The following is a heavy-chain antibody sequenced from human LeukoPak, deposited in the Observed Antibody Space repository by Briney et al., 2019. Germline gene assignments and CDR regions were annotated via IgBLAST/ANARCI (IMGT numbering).Heavy chain of an antibody. CDR2: ISSSGSTI. CDR3: AELGITMIGGV. CDR1: GFTFSTYS. V-gene: IGHV3-48*04. Sequence: GGSLRLSCAASGFTFSTYSITWVRQAPGKGLEWVSYISSSGSTIYYADSVKGRFTISRDNAKNSLYLQMNSLRAEDTAVYYCAELGITMIGGVWGKGTTVTISS. D-gene: IGHD3-10*02. J-gene: IGHJ6*04.